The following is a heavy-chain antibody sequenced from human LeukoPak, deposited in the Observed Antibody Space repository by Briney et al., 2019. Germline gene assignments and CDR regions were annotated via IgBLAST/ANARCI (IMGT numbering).Heavy chain of an antibody. CDR3: ARLNWFDP. Sequence: SETLSLTRTVSGGFISSSSYYWGWIRQPPGKGLEWIGSIYYSGNTYYNSSPKSRVTIAVDTSKNQFSLKVSSVTATDTAVYYCARLNWFDPWGQGTLVTVSS. J-gene: IGHJ5*02. CDR1: GGFISSSSYY. CDR2: IYYSGNT. V-gene: IGHV4-39*01.